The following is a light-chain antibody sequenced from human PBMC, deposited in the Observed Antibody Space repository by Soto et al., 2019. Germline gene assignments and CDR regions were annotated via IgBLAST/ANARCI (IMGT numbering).Light chain of an antibody. CDR1: SSDVGSYNL. J-gene: IGLJ2*01. V-gene: IGLV2-23*02. CDR2: EVS. CDR3: CSYAGSSTFV. Sequence: QSALTQPASESGSPGQSITISCTGTSSDVGSYNLVSWYQQHPGKAPKLMIYEVSKRPSGVSNRFSGSKSGNTTSLTISGLQAEDEAGYYCCSYAGSSTFVFGGGTKLTVL.